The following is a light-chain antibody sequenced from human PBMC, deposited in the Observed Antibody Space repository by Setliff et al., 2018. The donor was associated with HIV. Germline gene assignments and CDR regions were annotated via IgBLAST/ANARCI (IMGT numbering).Light chain of an antibody. J-gene: IGLJ1*01. CDR1: SSDVGGYNS. CDR2: DVT. CDR3: CSYTSTSTRGV. V-gene: IGLV2-14*03. Sequence: QSALTQPASVSGSTGQAITISCTGTSSDVGGYNSVSWYQKYPGKAPTLIIYDVTNRPSGVSNSFSRTKSGNTASLTISGLQTEDEADYHCCSYTSTSTRGVYGTGTKVTGL.